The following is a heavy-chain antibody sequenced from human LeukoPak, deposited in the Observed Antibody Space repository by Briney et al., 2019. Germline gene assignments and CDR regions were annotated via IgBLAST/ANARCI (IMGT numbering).Heavy chain of an antibody. CDR3: ARGLYSSDAY. Sequence: PSGTLSLTCAVSGGSITSDNWWIWVRQPPGKGLEWIGEAYHSGITNYNPSLKSRVTMSVDKSKNQFSLSLSSVTAADTAVYHCARGLYSSDAYWGPGTLVTVSS. CDR2: AYHSGIT. V-gene: IGHV4-4*02. CDR1: GGSITSDNW. J-gene: IGHJ4*02. D-gene: IGHD6-19*01.